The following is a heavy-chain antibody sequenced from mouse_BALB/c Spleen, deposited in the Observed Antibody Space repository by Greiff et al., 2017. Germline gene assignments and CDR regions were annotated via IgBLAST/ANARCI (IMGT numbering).Heavy chain of an antibody. V-gene: IGHV7-3*02. J-gene: IGHJ4*01. Sequence: EVQGVESGGGLVQPGGSLRLSCATSGFTFTDYYMSWVRQPPGKALEWLGFIRNKANGYTTEYSASVKGRFTISRDNSQSILYLQMNTLRAEDSATYYCARDEALYYYAMDYWGQGTSVTVSS. CDR3: ARDEALYYYAMDY. CDR2: IRNKANGYTT. CDR1: GFTFTDYY.